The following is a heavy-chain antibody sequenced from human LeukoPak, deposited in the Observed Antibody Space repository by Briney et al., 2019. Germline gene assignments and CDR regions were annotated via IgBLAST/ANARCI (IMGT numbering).Heavy chain of an antibody. J-gene: IGHJ4*02. D-gene: IGHD4-23*01. CDR3: ARGDSVYGGTDY. Sequence: ASVKVSCKASGYTFTGYQMHWVRQAPGQGLEWMGWINPKSGDTNYAQKFQGRVTMTRDTSISTAYMDLRRLTTDDTAVYYCARGDSVYGGTDYWGQGTLVTVSS. CDR2: INPKSGDT. CDR1: GYTFTGYQ. V-gene: IGHV1-2*02.